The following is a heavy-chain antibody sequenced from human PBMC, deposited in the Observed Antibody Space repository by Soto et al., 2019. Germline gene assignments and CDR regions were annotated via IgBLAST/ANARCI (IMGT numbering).Heavy chain of an antibody. CDR1: GGSFSGYH. CDR3: RCFAGDDN. Sequence: SETLSLTCAVYGGSFSGYHWTWIRQPPGKGLEWIGEVHPSGSTNYNPSLESRVTISIDTSKNQFSLKLTSVTAADTAVYYCRCFAGDDNWGQGTLVTVSS. V-gene: IGHV4-34*01. D-gene: IGHD3-16*01. CDR2: VHPSGST. J-gene: IGHJ4*02.